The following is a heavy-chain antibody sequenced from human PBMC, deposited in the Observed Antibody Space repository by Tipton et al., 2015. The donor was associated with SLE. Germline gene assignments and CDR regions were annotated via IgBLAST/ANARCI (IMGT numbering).Heavy chain of an antibody. CDR1: GGSFSGYY. CDR3: ARLHYYDSSRPISAFDI. Sequence: TLSLTRAVYGGSFSGYYCSWVRQPPGKGLEWIGEINHSGSTNSNPSLKSRVTISVDTSKNQFSLKLSSVTAADTAVYYCARLHYYDSSRPISAFDIWGQGTMVTVSS. D-gene: IGHD3-22*01. J-gene: IGHJ3*02. V-gene: IGHV4-34*01. CDR2: INHSGST.